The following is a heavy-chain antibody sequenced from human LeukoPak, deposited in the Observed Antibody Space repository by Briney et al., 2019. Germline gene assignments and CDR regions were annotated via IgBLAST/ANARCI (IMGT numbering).Heavy chain of an antibody. CDR3: ARDLSRLSV. V-gene: IGHV3-11*05. J-gene: IGHJ4*02. D-gene: IGHD6-25*01. CDR1: GFTFSQYY. CDR2: ISSSSSYT. Sequence: GGSLRLSCATSGFTFSQYYMTWIRQAPGKGLEWVSYISSSSSYTNYADSVKGRFTISRDNDKNSVYLQMNSLRADDTAVYYCARDLSRLSVWGQGTLVTVSS.